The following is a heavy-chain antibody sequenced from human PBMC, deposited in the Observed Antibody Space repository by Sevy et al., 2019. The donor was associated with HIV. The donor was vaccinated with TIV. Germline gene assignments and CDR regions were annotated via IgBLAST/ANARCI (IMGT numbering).Heavy chain of an antibody. D-gene: IGHD6-13*01. Sequence: QSQTLSLTCTVSDGSINNYYWSWIRQPPGKGLEWIGYIYYSGSTNYNPSLKSRVTISVDTSKNQFSLKLSSVTAADTAVYYCARESIAAAGDFDNWGQGTLVTVSS. CDR1: DGSINNYY. CDR2: IYYSGST. V-gene: IGHV4-59*01. J-gene: IGHJ4*02. CDR3: ARESIAAAGDFDN.